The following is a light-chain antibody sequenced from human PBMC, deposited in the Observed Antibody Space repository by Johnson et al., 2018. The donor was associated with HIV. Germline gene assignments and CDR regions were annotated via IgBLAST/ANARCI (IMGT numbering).Light chain of an antibody. CDR3: AAWDDSLNGSYV. Sequence: QSVLTQPPSASETPGQRVTISCSGSTSNIGSNTVSWYQQLPGTAPKLLIYRNHQRPSGVPDRISGSKSGTSASLAISGLQAEDEADYYCAAWDDSLNGSYVFGTGTNVTVL. CDR1: TSNIGSNT. CDR2: RNH. V-gene: IGLV1-44*01. J-gene: IGLJ1*01.